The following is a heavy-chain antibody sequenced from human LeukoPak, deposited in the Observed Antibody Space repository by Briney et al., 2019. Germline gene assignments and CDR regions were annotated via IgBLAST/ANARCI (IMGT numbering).Heavy chain of an antibody. CDR3: AREPDFMTTVVTTIDY. Sequence: GGSLRLSCAASGFTFSSYWMHWVHQAPGKGLVWVSRINSDGSSTSYADSVKGRFTISRDNAKNTLYLQMNSLRAEDTAVYYCAREPDFMTTVVTTIDYWGQGTLVTVSS. D-gene: IGHD4-23*01. CDR2: INSDGSST. V-gene: IGHV3-74*01. J-gene: IGHJ4*02. CDR1: GFTFSSYW.